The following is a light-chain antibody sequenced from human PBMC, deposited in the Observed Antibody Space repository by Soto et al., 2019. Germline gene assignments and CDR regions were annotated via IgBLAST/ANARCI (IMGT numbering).Light chain of an antibody. CDR2: EVT. V-gene: IGLV2-14*01. Sequence: QSALTQPASVSGSPGQSITISCTGTSSDVGGYTYVSWYQQHPGKAPKLMIYEVTNRPSGVSNRFSGSKSGNMASLTISGLQAEDEADYYCSSYSDSITRVFGTGTKVTVL. CDR1: SSDVGGYTY. CDR3: SSYSDSITRV. J-gene: IGLJ1*01.